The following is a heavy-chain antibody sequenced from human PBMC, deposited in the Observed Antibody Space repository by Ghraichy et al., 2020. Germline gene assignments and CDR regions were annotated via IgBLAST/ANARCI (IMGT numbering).Heavy chain of an antibody. V-gene: IGHV3-23*01. D-gene: IGHD2-21*02. CDR2: ISGSGGST. CDR3: AKTALPAVGMDV. J-gene: IGHJ6*02. Sequence: GETLNISCAASGFTFSNYAMSWVRQAPGKGLEWVSSISGSGGSTFYADSVKGRFTISRDNSKNTLYLQMNSLRAEDTAVYYCAKTALPAVGMDVWGQGTTVTVSS. CDR1: GFTFSNYA.